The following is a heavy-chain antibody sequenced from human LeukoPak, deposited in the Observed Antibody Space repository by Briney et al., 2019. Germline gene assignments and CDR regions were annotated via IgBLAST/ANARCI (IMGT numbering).Heavy chain of an antibody. D-gene: IGHD3-22*01. V-gene: IGHV1-18*01. CDR1: GYSFTSYG. J-gene: IGHJ3*02. Sequence: GASVKVSCKASGYSFTSYGINWVRQAPGQGLEWMGWISAYNGNINSAQKLQGRVTMTTDSSTSTAYMEPRSLRSDDTAVYYCARLIVVSGNAFDIWGQGTMVTVSS. CDR2: ISAYNGNI. CDR3: ARLIVVSGNAFDI.